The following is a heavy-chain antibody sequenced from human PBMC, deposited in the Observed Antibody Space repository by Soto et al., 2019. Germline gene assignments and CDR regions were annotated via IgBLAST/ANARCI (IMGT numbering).Heavy chain of an antibody. CDR2: IWYDGSNK. CDR3: ARDGSTGGNDY. Sequence: GGSLRLSCAASGFTFSSYGMHWVRQAPGKGLEWLAVIWYDGSNKYYADSVKGRFTISRDNSKNTLYLQMNSLRAEDTAVYYCARDGSTGGNDYWGQGTLVTVSS. J-gene: IGHJ4*02. V-gene: IGHV3-33*01. CDR1: GFTFSSYG. D-gene: IGHD2-15*01.